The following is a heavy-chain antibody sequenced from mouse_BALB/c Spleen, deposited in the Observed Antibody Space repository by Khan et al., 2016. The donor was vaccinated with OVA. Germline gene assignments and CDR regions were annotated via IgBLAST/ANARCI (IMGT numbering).Heavy chain of an antibody. CDR1: GYIFTSHW. D-gene: IGHD2-1*01. CDR2: IYPGDGDT. Sequence: QVQLQQPGAELARPGASVKLSCKASGYIFTSHWMQWVKERPGQGLEWIGAIYPGDGDTRYTQKFKGKATLTADKSSSTAYMQLSSLASEDSAVYDCAYYGHSGDHFDFWGQGTSLTVSS. J-gene: IGHJ2*02. V-gene: IGHV1-87*01. CDR3: AYYGHSGDHFDF.